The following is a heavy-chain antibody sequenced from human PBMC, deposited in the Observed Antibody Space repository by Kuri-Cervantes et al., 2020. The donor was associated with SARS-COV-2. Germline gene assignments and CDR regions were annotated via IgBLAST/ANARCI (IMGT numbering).Heavy chain of an antibody. CDR3: ARDGDGFDY. V-gene: IGHV4-59*12. CDR1: GGSISSYY. CDR2: IYYSGST. D-gene: IGHD3-10*01. Sequence: SETLSLTCTVSGGSISSYYWSWIRQPPGKGLEWIGYIYYSGSTNYNPSLKSRVTISVDASRNQFSLKLNSVAAADTAVYYCARDGDGFDYWGQGTLVTVSS. J-gene: IGHJ4*02.